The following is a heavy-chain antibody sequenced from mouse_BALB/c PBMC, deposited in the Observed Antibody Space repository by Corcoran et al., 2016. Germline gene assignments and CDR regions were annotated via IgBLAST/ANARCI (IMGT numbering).Heavy chain of an antibody. CDR1: GFSLSTSGMG. J-gene: IGHJ4*01. D-gene: IGHD2-1*01. V-gene: IGHV8-8*01. CDR3: ARIYYGNYYAMDY. Sequence: QVTLKEAGPGILQPSQTLCQTCSFSGFSLSTSGMGVGWIRQPTGKGLEWLAHIWWDDVKRYNPALKSRLTITKETSSSQVFLKIASVDTADTATYYCARIYYGNYYAMDYWGQGTSVTVSS. CDR2: IWWDDVK.